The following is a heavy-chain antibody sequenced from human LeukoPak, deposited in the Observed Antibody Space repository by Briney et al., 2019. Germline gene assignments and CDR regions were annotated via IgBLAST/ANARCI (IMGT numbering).Heavy chain of an antibody. Sequence: SETLSLTCTVSGGSIRNYFWTWIRQLPGKGLEWIGYVYYSGSTNYNPSLKSRVTISVDTSKNQFSLKLSSVTAADTAVYYCARDRGDYGDSLFDYWGQGTLVTVSS. J-gene: IGHJ4*02. CDR1: GGSIRNYF. V-gene: IGHV4-59*01. D-gene: IGHD4-17*01. CDR2: VYYSGST. CDR3: ARDRGDYGDSLFDY.